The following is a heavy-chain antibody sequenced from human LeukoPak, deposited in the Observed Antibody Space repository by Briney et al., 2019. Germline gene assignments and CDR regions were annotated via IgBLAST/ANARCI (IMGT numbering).Heavy chain of an antibody. CDR3: ARATLAFDY. V-gene: IGHV3-48*03. D-gene: IGHD2-15*01. J-gene: IGHJ4*02. CDR2: ISSSGSII. Sequence: PGGSLRLSCAASGFTFSSHEMNWVRQAPGRGLEGVSYISSSGSIIYYADSVKGRFTISRDNAKSSLFLQMYSLRAEATAVYYCARATLAFDYWGQGTLVTVSS. CDR1: GFTFSSHE.